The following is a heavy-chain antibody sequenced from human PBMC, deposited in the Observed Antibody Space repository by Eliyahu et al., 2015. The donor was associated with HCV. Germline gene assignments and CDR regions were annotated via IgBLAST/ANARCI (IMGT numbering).Heavy chain of an antibody. Sequence: QVQLVQSGAEVKKPGASVKLSCRASGYTFAHYYIHWXRHAPGQGLDWMGLINPDNGRTNYAQKFKDRFTLTRDMSTNTVYMEWSSLRSADTAVYYCARASYSASPLDFWGQGTLVTVSS. CDR3: ARASYSASPLDF. V-gene: IGHV1-46*01. J-gene: IGHJ4*02. D-gene: IGHD5-12*01. CDR1: GYTFAHYY. CDR2: INPDNGRT.